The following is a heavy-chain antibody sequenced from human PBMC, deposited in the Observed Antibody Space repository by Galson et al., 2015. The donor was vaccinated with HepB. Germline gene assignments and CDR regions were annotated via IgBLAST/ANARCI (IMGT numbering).Heavy chain of an antibody. J-gene: IGHJ4*02. CDR2: ISYDGSNK. Sequence: SLRLSCAASGFTFSSYGMHWVRQAPGKGLECVAVISYDGSNKYYADSVRGRFTISRDNSKSTLYLQMNSLRADDTAVYYCAKEGCTNGVCMDYWGQGTLVTVSS. V-gene: IGHV3-30*18. CDR3: AKEGCTNGVCMDY. CDR1: GFTFSSYG. D-gene: IGHD2-8*01.